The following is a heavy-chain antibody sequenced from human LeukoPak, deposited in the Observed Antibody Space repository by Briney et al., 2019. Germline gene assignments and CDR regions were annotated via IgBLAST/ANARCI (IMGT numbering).Heavy chain of an antibody. Sequence: SETLSLTCTVSGGSISSGGDYWSWIRQHPGKGLEWIGNIFYSGITFYNPSLKSRVTISVDTSKNQFSLKLSSVTAADTAVYYCARKSHGYTYWYFDLWGRGTLVTVSS. CDR1: GGSISSGGDY. J-gene: IGHJ2*01. D-gene: IGHD5-24*01. CDR2: IFYSGIT. V-gene: IGHV4-31*03. CDR3: ARKSHGYTYWYFDL.